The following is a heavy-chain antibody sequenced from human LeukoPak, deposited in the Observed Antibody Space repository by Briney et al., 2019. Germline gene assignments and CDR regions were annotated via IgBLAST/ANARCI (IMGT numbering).Heavy chain of an antibody. CDR3: RGGDLDAFDI. Sequence: PSETLSLTCAVSGGSISSGGYSWSWIRQPPGKGLEWTGYIYHSGSTYYNPSLKSRVTISVDTSKNQFSLKLSSVTAADTAVYYCRGGDLDAFDIWGQGTMVTVSS. J-gene: IGHJ3*02. D-gene: IGHD2-21*02. CDR1: GGSISSGGYS. CDR2: IYHSGST. V-gene: IGHV4-30-2*05.